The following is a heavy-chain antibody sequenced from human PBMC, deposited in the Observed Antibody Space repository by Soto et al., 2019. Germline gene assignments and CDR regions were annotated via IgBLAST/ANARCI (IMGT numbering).Heavy chain of an antibody. CDR1: GFSLSNARMG. V-gene: IGHV2-26*01. J-gene: IGHJ4*02. CDR2: IFSNDEK. CDR3: TRHGRGVGARPLDY. D-gene: IGHD1-26*01. Sequence: SGPTLVNPTETLTLTCTVSGFSLSNARMGVSWIRQPPGKALEWLAHIFSNDEKSYSTSLKSRLTISKDTSKSQVVLTMTNMDPVDTATYYCTRHGRGVGARPLDYWGQGTLVTVSS.